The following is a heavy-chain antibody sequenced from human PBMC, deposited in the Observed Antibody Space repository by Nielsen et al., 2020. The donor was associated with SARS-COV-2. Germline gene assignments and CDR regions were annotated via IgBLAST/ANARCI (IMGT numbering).Heavy chain of an antibody. Sequence: WIRQPPGKGLEWVSAISGSGGSTYYADSVKGRFTISRDNSKNTLYLQMNSLRAEDTAVYYCAKEVGQWLVRATKDYWGQGTLVTVSS. D-gene: IGHD6-19*01. V-gene: IGHV3-23*01. CDR3: AKEVGQWLVRATKDY. J-gene: IGHJ4*02. CDR2: ISGSGGST.